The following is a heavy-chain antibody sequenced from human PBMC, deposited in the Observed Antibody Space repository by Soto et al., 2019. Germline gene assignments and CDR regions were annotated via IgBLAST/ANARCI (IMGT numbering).Heavy chain of an antibody. J-gene: IGHJ5*02. CDR2: IYYSGST. V-gene: IGHV4-39*01. CDR3: ARELRSDWFDP. Sequence: SETLSLTCTVSGGSISSSSYYWGWIRQPPGKGLEWIGSIYYSGSTYYNPSLKSRVTISVDTSKNQFSLKLSSVTAADTAVYYCARELRSDWFDPWGQGTLVTVSS. CDR1: GGSISSSSYY. D-gene: IGHD1-7*01.